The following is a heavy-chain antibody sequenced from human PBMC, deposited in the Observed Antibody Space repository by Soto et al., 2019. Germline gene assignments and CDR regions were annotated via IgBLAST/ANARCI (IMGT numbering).Heavy chain of an antibody. V-gene: IGHV3-33*01. J-gene: IGHJ6*03. Sequence: PGGSLRLSCAASGFTFSSYGMHWVRQAPGKGLEWVAVIWYDGSNKYYADSVKGRFTISRDNSKNTLYLQMNSLRAEDTAVYYCARCGLYCSGGSCYSCYYYYMDVWGKGTTVTVSS. D-gene: IGHD2-15*01. CDR1: GFTFSSYG. CDR3: ARCGLYCSGGSCYSCYYYYMDV. CDR2: IWYDGSNK.